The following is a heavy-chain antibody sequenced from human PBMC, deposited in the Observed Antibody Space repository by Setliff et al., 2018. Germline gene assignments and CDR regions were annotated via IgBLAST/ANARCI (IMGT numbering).Heavy chain of an antibody. D-gene: IGHD3-10*01. CDR3: AREDELALRP. V-gene: IGHV1-69*05. Sequence: GASVKVSCKASGDTFSSYGISWVRQAPGQGLEWMGGTIPMFGSTSYAQKFQGRVTIITDESTSTAYMELRSLRTEDTAVYYCAREDELALRPWGQGTPVTVSS. CDR1: GDTFSSYG. J-gene: IGHJ5*02. CDR2: TIPMFGST.